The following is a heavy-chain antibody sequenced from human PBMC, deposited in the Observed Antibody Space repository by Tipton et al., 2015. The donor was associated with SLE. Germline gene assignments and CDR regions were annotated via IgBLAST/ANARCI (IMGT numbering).Heavy chain of an antibody. D-gene: IGHD6-6*01. CDR1: GGSFSGYY. CDR2: INHSGST. CDR3: ARGHSSSSPFDY. Sequence: TLSLTCAVYGGSFSGYYWSWIRQPPGKGLEWIGEINHSGSTNYNPPLKSRVTISVDTSKNQSSLKLSSVTAADTAVYYCARGHSSSSPFDYWGQGTLVTVSS. J-gene: IGHJ4*02. V-gene: IGHV4-34*01.